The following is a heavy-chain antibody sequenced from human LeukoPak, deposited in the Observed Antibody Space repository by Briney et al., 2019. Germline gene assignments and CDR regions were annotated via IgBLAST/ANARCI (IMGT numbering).Heavy chain of an antibody. D-gene: IGHD3-10*01. CDR2: ISYDGSNK. CDR1: GFTFSNYA. Sequence: GGSLRLSCVASGFTFSNYALSWVRQAPGKGLEWVAVISYDGSNKYYADSVKGRFTISRDNSKNTLYLQMNSLRAEDTAVYYCAKDGLWFGESLPDYWGQGTLVTVSS. V-gene: IGHV3-30*18. CDR3: AKDGLWFGESLPDY. J-gene: IGHJ4*02.